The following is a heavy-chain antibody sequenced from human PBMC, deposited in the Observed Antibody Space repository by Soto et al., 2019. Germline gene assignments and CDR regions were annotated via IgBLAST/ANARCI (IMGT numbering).Heavy chain of an antibody. CDR2: IYYSGST. CDR1: GGSISSSSYY. V-gene: IGHV4-39*01. CDR3: ARHSVGASMDWFDP. Sequence: SETLSLTCTVSGGSISSSSYYWGWIRQPPGKGLEWIGSIYYSGSTYYNPSLKSRVTISVDTSKNQFSLKLSSVTAADTAVYYCARHSVGASMDWFDPWGQGTLVTVSS. J-gene: IGHJ5*02. D-gene: IGHD1-26*01.